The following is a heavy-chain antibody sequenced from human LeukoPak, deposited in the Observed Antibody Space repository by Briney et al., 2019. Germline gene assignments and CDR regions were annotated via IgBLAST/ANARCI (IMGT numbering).Heavy chain of an antibody. Sequence: PSETLSPTCTVSGGSISSYYWSWIRQPPGKGLEWIGYIYYSGRTNYNPSLKSRVTISVDTSKNQFSLKLSSVTAADTAVYYCARGIRVRGPAFGGAMGYYYYYYMDVWGKGTTVTVSS. CDR1: GGSISSYY. CDR3: ARGIRVRGPAFGGAMGYYYYYYMDV. V-gene: IGHV4-59*01. J-gene: IGHJ6*03. CDR2: IYYSGRT. D-gene: IGHD3-16*01.